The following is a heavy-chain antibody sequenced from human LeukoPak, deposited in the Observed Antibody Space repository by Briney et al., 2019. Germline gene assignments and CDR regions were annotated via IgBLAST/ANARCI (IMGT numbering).Heavy chain of an antibody. V-gene: IGHV3-74*01. CDR1: GFTFSSYW. Sequence: GGSLRLSCAASGFTFSSYWMHWVRQAPGKGLVWVSRINSDGSSTSYADSVKGRFTISRDNAKNTLYLQMNSLRAEDTAVYYCAREADAYCGGDCCLGYWGQGTLVTVSS. D-gene: IGHD2-21*02. CDR2: INSDGSST. J-gene: IGHJ4*02. CDR3: AREADAYCGGDCCLGY.